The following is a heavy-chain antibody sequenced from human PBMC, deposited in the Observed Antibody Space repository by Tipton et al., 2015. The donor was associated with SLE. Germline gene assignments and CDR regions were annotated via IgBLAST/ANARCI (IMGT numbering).Heavy chain of an antibody. V-gene: IGHV4-30-2*01. J-gene: IGHJ1*01. CDR2: IFHSGTT. D-gene: IGHD2-21*01. CDR1: GGSISSGGYS. Sequence: TLSLTCAVSGGSISSGGYSWSWIRQPPGKGLEWIGYIFHSGTTYYKPSLKTRLSMSVDKSKNQFSLNLSSVTAADTAVYYCASDCGHDCSPMGYYPHCGQGTLVSVSS. CDR3: ASDCGHDCSPMGYYPH.